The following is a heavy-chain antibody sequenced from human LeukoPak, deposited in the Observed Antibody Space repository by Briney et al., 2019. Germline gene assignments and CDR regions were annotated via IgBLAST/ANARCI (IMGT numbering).Heavy chain of an antibody. CDR3: ARNTGGYSYGYNYYMDV. CDR2: IYTSGST. J-gene: IGHJ6*03. V-gene: IGHV4-4*07. Sequence: SETLSLTCTVSGGSISSYYWSWIRQPAGKGLEWIWRIYTSGSTNYNPSLKSRVTMSVDTSKNQFSLKLSSVTAADTAVYYCARNTGGYSYGYNYYMDVWGKGTTVTVSS. CDR1: GGSISSYY. D-gene: IGHD5-18*01.